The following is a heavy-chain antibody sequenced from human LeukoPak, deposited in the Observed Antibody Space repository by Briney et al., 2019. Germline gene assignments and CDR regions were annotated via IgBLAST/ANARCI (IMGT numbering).Heavy chain of an antibody. J-gene: IGHJ4*02. CDR2: INHSGSI. CDR3: ARGKYDSGGYYLDY. D-gene: IGHD3-22*01. Sequence: SETLSLTCAVYGESFSGYYWSWIRQPPGKWLTWIGEINHSGSINYNPSLKSRGTISLDTSKSQFSLKLSSVTAADTAVYYCARGKYDSGGYYLDYWGQGTLVTVSS. V-gene: IGHV4-34*01. CDR1: GESFSGYY.